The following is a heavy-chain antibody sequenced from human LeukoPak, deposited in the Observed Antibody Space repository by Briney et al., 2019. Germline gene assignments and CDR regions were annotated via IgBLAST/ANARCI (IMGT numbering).Heavy chain of an antibody. D-gene: IGHD3-16*01. CDR2: IIPIFGTA. CDR3: ARELGAVAGQGSV. J-gene: IGHJ6*04. CDR1: GGTFSSYA. V-gene: IGHV1-69*06. Sequence: ASVKVSCKASGGTFSSYAISWVRQAPGQGLEWMGGIIPIFGTANYAQKFQGRVTITADKSTSTAYMELSSLRSEDTAVYYCARELGAVAGQGSVWGKGTTATVSS.